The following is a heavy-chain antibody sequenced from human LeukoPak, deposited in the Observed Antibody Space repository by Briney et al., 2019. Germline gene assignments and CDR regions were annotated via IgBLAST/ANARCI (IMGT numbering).Heavy chain of an antibody. CDR2: IWYDGSKK. CDR1: GYTFTSYG. V-gene: IGHV3-33*01. J-gene: IGHJ3*02. D-gene: IGHD2-21*02. Sequence: SCKASGYTFTSYGISWVRQAPGKGLEWVAVIWYDGSKKYYGDSVKGRFTTSRDNSKNTLYLQVNSLRAEDTAVHYCARIYCGGDCLDAAPLSDAFDIWGQGTMVTVSS. CDR3: ARIYCGGDCLDAAPLSDAFDI.